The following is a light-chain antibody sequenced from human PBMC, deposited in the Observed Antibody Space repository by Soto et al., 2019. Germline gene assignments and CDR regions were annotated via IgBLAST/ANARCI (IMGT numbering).Light chain of an antibody. J-gene: IGLJ1*01. V-gene: IGLV2-8*01. Sequence: QSVLTQPPSASGSPGQSVTISCTGTSSDVGGYNYVSWYQQHPGKAPKLTIYEVAKRPSGVPDRFPGSKSGNTASLTVSGLQAEDEANYHCASYAGSTNFYVFGTGTKVTVL. CDR2: EVA. CDR1: SSDVGGYNY. CDR3: ASYAGSTNFYV.